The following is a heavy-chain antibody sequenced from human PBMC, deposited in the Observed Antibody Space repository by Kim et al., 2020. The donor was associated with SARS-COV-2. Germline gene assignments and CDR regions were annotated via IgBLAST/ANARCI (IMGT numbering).Heavy chain of an antibody. J-gene: IGHJ4*02. Sequence: GGSLRLSCAASGFTFSNYWMHWVRRAPGKGLVWVSGSRSDGSSTTYADSVKGRYSISRDNAKNTLYLQMNSLRAEDTAVYYCLPNKVVTSSSFDYWGQGTLVTVSS. V-gene: IGHV3-74*01. CDR1: GFTFSNYW. CDR2: SRSDGSST. CDR3: LPNKVVTSSSFDY. D-gene: IGHD3-22*01.